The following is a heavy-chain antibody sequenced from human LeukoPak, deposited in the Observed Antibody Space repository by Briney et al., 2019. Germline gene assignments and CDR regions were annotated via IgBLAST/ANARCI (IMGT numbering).Heavy chain of an antibody. Sequence: GGSLRLSCAASGFTFSSYAMHWVRQAPGKGLEYVSAISSNGGSTYYANSVKGRFTISRDNSKNTLCLQMGSLRAEDMAVYYCARGERGWAFDIWGQGTMVTVSS. J-gene: IGHJ3*02. CDR2: ISSNGGST. CDR1: GFTFSSYA. V-gene: IGHV3-64*01. CDR3: ARGERGWAFDI.